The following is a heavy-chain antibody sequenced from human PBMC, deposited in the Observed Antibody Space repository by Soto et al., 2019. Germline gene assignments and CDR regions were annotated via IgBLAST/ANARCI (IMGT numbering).Heavy chain of an antibody. Sequence: SETLSLTCTVSGGSITDTSYYCSWIRKAPGKGLEWIGSMYYSGSAFYNPSLKSRVSMSLDSSKNVVSLKLSSVTAADTAVYYCVREGYCGSDSCNWFDPWGQGTLVTVSS. CDR2: MYYSGSA. CDR1: GGSITDTSYY. CDR3: VREGYCGSDSCNWFDP. V-gene: IGHV4-39*02. D-gene: IGHD2-2*01. J-gene: IGHJ5*02.